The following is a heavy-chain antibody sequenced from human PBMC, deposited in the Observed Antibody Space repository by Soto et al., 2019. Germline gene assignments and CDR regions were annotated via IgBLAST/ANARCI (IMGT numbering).Heavy chain of an antibody. CDR2: ISVGSSTI. CDR3: ARKYYGSGNYWLDY. J-gene: IGHJ4*02. V-gene: IGHV3-48*01. Sequence: GGSLRLSCAASGFTFSHYGMNWVRQAPGKGLEWVSYISVGSSTIYYADSAEGRFTISRDNAEDSLYLHMNSLRAEDTAIYYCARKYYGSGNYWLDYWGQGTLVTVSS. D-gene: IGHD3-10*01. CDR1: GFTFSHYG.